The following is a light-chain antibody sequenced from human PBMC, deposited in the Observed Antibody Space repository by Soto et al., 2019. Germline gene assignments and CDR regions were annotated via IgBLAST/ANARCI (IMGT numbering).Light chain of an antibody. CDR3: QKRSNWPPRT. J-gene: IGKJ2*01. CDR1: QSVSTY. CDR2: DAS. V-gene: IGKV3-11*01. Sequence: EIVLTQSPATLSLSPGERATLSCRASQSVSTYLAWYQQKPGQAPRLLIYDASNRATGIPGRFSGSGSGTDFTLTIRSLEPEDFAVYYCQKRSNWPPRTFGQGTKLEIK.